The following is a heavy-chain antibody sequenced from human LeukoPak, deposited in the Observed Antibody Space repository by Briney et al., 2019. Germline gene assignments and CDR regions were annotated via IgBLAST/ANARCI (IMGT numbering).Heavy chain of an antibody. V-gene: IGHV1-18*04. J-gene: IGHJ4*02. CDR2: ISAYNGNT. Sequence: ASVKVSCKASGYTFTGYYMHWVRQAPGQGLEWMGWISAYNGNTNYAQKLQGRVTMTTDTSTSTAYMELRSLRSDDTAVYYCARNAGSWSTDFDYWGQGTLVTVSS. CDR1: GYTFTGYY. CDR3: ARNAGSWSTDFDY. D-gene: IGHD2-8*01.